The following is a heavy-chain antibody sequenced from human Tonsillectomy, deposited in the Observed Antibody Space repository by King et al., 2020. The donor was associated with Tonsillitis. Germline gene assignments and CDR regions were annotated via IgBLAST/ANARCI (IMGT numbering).Heavy chain of an antibody. V-gene: IGHV3-72*01. Sequence: VQLVESGGGLVQPGGSLRLSCAASGFTFSDHYMDWVRQAPGKGLEWVGRIRNIGSSYSTEYAASVKGRFTISRDDSKNSLCLQMNSLKTEDTAVYYCARLMYHYDSSGYYFYYYMDVWGKGTTVTVSS. CDR3: ARLMYHYDSSGYYFYYYMDV. CDR2: IRNIGSSYST. J-gene: IGHJ6*03. D-gene: IGHD3-22*01. CDR1: GFTFSDHY.